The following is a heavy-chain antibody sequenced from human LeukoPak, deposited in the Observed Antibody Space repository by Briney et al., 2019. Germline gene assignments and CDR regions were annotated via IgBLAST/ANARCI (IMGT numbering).Heavy chain of an antibody. CDR2: IYYSGST. D-gene: IGHD3-10*01. CDR3: ARTYGSGNLGAFDI. CDR1: GRSISSGGYY. Sequence: SETLSLTCTVSGRSISSGGYYWSWIRQHPGKGLEWIGYIYYSGSTYYNPSLKSRVTISVDTSKNQFSLKLSSVTAADTAVYYCARTYGSGNLGAFDIWGQGSMVTVSS. V-gene: IGHV4-31*03. J-gene: IGHJ3*02.